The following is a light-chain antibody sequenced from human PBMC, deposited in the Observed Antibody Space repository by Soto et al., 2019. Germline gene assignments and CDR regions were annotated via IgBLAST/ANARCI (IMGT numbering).Light chain of an antibody. J-gene: IGKJ4*01. V-gene: IGKV1-27*01. CDR2: AAS. CDR3: QKFSAEST. CDR1: QAIYNY. Sequence: DIQMTQSPSSLSASVGDRVTITCRASQAIYNYLAWYQQKPGKVPTLLTSAASTLQSGVPSSFRGSGSGTDITLTTSSLQPEDIAKHYGQKFSAESTFVGRTKVEL.